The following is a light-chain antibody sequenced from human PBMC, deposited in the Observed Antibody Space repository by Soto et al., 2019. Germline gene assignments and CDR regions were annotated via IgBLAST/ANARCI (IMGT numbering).Light chain of an antibody. Sequence: EIVMTQSPATLSVSPGERATLSCRASQSVGSDLAWYQQKPGQAPRLLIYGASTRATGIPARFSGTGSGTEFTLIISSLQSEDFAVNYCQQYDNWPPWTFGQGTKVDIK. CDR1: QSVGSD. CDR2: GAS. CDR3: QQYDNWPPWT. V-gene: IGKV3-15*01. J-gene: IGKJ1*01.